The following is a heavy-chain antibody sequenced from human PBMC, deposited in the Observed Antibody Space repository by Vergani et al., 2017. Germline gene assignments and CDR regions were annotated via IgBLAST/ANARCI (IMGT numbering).Heavy chain of an antibody. CDR3: ATKADYGDYDWGPHFDY. J-gene: IGHJ4*02. V-gene: IGHV1-24*01. Sequence: QVQLVQSGAEVKKPGASVKVSCKVSGYPLTELSMHWVRQAPGKGLEWMGGFDPEDGETIYAQKFQGRVTMTEDTSTDTAYIELSSLRSDDTAVYYWATKADYGDYDWGPHFDYWGQGTLVTVSS. D-gene: IGHD4-17*01. CDR1: GYPLTELS. CDR2: FDPEDGET.